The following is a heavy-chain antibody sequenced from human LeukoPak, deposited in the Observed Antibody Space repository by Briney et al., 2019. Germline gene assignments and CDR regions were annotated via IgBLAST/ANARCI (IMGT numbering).Heavy chain of an antibody. J-gene: IGHJ4*02. CDR2: ISSSSSYI. Sequence: PGGSLRLSCEAPGFTFSSYRMTWVRQATVNGLALVSSISSSSSYIYYADSVKGRFTISRDNAKNSLYLQMNSLRAEDTAVYYCARDTDPLEYSSSSFIYWGQGTLVTVSS. D-gene: IGHD6-6*01. V-gene: IGHV3-21*01. CDR3: ARDTDPLEYSSSSFIY. CDR1: GFTFSSYR.